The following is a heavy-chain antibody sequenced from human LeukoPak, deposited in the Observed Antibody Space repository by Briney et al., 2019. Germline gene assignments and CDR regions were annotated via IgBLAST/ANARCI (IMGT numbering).Heavy chain of an antibody. D-gene: IGHD6-13*01. J-gene: IGHJ3*02. V-gene: IGHV4-38-2*02. CDR2: MYHSGST. CDR1: GYSISSGHY. CDR3: ARVELVVDAFDI. Sequence: SETLSLTCTVSGYSISSGHYWGWIRQPPGKGLEWIGSMYHSGSTYYNPPLKSRVTISEDTSKNQFSLKLSSVTAADTAVYYCARVELVVDAFDIWGQGTMVTVSS.